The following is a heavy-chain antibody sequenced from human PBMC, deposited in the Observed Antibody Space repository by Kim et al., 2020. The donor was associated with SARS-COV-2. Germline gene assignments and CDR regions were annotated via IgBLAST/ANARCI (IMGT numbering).Heavy chain of an antibody. CDR3: ARDRVTMVRGVSLRYLHASDDYYYGMDV. J-gene: IGHJ6*02. Sequence: GGSLRLSCAASGFTFSSYSMNWVRQAPGKGLEWVSSISSSSSYIYYADSVKGRFTISRDNAKNSLYLQMNSLRAEDTAVYYCARDRVTMVRGVSLRYLHASDDYYYGMDVWGQGTTVTVSS. V-gene: IGHV3-21*01. CDR2: ISSSSSYI. D-gene: IGHD3-10*01. CDR1: GFTFSSYS.